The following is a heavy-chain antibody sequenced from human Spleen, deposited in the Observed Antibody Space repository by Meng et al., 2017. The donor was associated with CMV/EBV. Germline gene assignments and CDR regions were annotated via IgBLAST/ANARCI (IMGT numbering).Heavy chain of an antibody. V-gene: IGHV3-74*01. CDR1: GFTFSSYW. Sequence: GESLKISCAASGFTFSSYWMHWARQAPGKGLVWVSRINSDESGTTYADSVKGRFTISRDNAKNTLFLQMNSLRVDDTAVYYCARDRRGGSYEGGCFDYWGQGTLVTVSS. CDR3: ARDRRGGSYEGGCFDY. CDR2: INSDESGT. J-gene: IGHJ4*02. D-gene: IGHD1-26*01.